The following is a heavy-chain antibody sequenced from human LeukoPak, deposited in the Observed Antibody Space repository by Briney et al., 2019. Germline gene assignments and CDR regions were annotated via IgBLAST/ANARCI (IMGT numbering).Heavy chain of an antibody. V-gene: IGHV4-34*01. D-gene: IGHD3-22*01. Sequence: SETLSLTCAVYGGSFSGYYWSWIRQPPGKGLEWIGEINHSGSTNYNPSLKSRVTISVDTSKNQFSLKLSSVTAADTAVYYCARGPSYYDSSGYYYGYWGQGTPVTVSS. CDR2: INHSGST. CDR3: ARGPSYYDSSGYYYGY. J-gene: IGHJ4*02. CDR1: GGSFSGYY.